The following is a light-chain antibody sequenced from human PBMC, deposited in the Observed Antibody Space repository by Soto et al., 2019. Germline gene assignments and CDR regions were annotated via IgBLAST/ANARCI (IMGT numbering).Light chain of an antibody. Sequence: QSALTHPASVSGSPGQSITISCSGTSGYVGTYDYVSWFRQHPGKVPKLMIFEVSNRPSGVSNRFSGSKSGTTASLSISGLQAEDEAVYYCSSYTSSSTLVFGGGTKLTVL. J-gene: IGLJ2*01. CDR3: SSYTSSSTLV. CDR2: EVS. CDR1: SGYVGTYDY. V-gene: IGLV2-14*01.